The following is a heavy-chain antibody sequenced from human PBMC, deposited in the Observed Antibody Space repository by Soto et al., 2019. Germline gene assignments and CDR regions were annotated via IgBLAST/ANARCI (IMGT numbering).Heavy chain of an antibody. Sequence: ASVKVSCKASGYTFTGYYMHWVRQAPGQGLEWMGWINPNSGGTNYAQKFQGWVTMTRDTSISTAYMELSRLRSDDTAVYYCARGGIAVAEYYFDYWGQGTLVTVSS. CDR2: INPNSGGT. J-gene: IGHJ4*02. CDR1: GYTFTGYY. CDR3: ARGGIAVAEYYFDY. V-gene: IGHV1-2*04. D-gene: IGHD6-19*01.